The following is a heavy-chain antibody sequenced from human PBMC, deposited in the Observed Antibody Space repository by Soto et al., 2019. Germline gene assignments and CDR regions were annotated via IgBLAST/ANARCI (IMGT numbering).Heavy chain of an antibody. CDR1: GFIFNGYA. CDR2: ISYDGSNE. CDR3: AREGDGYKYYFDY. V-gene: IGHV3-30-3*01. Sequence: QVQLVESGGGVVQPGRCLRLSCAASGFIFNGYALHWVREAPGKGLEWVAIISYDGSNEYYADSVKGRFTISRDNSKYTMYLQMNSLRPEDTAVYYCAREGDGYKYYFDYWGQGTLVTVSS. J-gene: IGHJ4*02. D-gene: IGHD5-12*01.